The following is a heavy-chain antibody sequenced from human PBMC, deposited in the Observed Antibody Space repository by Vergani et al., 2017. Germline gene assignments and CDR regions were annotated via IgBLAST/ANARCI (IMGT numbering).Heavy chain of an antibody. CDR2: VSGSSATP. Sequence: EVQLLESGGDLVQPGGSLRLSCAASGFTFIMHSISWVRQAPGKGLEWVSSVSGSSATPYYADSVKGRFIISRDNSKNTLHLQMNSLRADDTAVYYCTKGSRGYTGYCFDYWGQGTLATVSS. CDR3: TKGSRGYTGYCFDY. J-gene: IGHJ4*02. D-gene: IGHD5-12*01. V-gene: IGHV3-23*01. CDR1: GFTFIMHS.